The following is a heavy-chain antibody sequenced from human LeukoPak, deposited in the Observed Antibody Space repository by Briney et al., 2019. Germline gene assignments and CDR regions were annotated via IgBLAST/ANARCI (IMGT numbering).Heavy chain of an antibody. Sequence: PSETLSLTCAVYGGSFSGYYWSWIRQPPGKGLEWIGEINHSGSTNYNPSLKSRVTISVDTSKNQFSLKLSSVTAADTAVYYCARVSSWTEEPDTGFDYWGQGTLVTVSS. D-gene: IGHD6-13*01. CDR1: GGSFSGYY. CDR3: ARVSSWTEEPDTGFDY. CDR2: INHSGST. V-gene: IGHV4-34*01. J-gene: IGHJ4*02.